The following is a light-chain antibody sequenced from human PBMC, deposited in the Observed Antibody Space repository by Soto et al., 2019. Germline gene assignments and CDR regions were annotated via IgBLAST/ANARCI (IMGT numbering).Light chain of an antibody. CDR2: WAS. J-gene: IGKJ1*01. Sequence: DIVMTQSPDSLAVSLGERATINCKSSQSVFYSSNNKNYLAWYQQKPGQPPKLLIYWASTRESGVPDRFSGSGSGTDFTLTISSLQAEDVAVYYCQQYYRPWTFGQGTKVELK. CDR1: QSVFYSSNNKNY. V-gene: IGKV4-1*01. CDR3: QQYYRPWT.